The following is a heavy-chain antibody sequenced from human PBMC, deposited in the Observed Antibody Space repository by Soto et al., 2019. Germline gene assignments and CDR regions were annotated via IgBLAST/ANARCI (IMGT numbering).Heavy chain of an antibody. V-gene: IGHV3-21*01. CDR2: ISSSSSYI. D-gene: IGHD2-15*01. J-gene: IGHJ6*03. CDR1: GFTFSSYS. CDR3: ARDLGYCRGGSCANLYYMDV. Sequence: GGSLRLSCAASGFTFSSYSMNWVRQAPGKGLEWVSSISSSSSYIYYADSVKGRFTISRDKAKNSLYLQMNSLRAEDTAVYYCARDLGYCRGGSCANLYYMDVRGKGTTVTVSS.